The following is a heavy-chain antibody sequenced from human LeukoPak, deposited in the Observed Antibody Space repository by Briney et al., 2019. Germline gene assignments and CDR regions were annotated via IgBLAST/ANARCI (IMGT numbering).Heavy chain of an antibody. D-gene: IGHD5-24*01. CDR2: IYYSGST. J-gene: IGHJ4*02. CDR3: ARAPPGDGYKILLDY. V-gene: IGHV4-59*01. Sequence: SETLSLTCTVSGGSISSYYWSWIRQPPGKGLEWIGYIYYSGSTNYNPSLKSRVTISVDTSKNQFSLKLSSVTAADTAVYYCARAPPGDGYKILLDYWGQGTLVTVSS. CDR1: GGSISSYY.